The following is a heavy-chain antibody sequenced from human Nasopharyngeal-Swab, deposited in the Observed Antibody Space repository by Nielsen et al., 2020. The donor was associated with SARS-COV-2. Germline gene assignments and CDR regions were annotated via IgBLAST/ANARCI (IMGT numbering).Heavy chain of an antibody. CDR1: GFTFSSYA. J-gene: IGHJ3*02. CDR2: ISWNSGSI. D-gene: IGHD3-16*01. Sequence: GGSLRLSCAASGFTFSSYAMHWVRQAPGKGLEWVSGISWNSGSIGYADSVKGRFTISRDNAKNSLYLQMNSLRAEDTALYYCAKEPVTITFGAAAAFDIWGQGTMVTVSS. CDR3: AKEPVTITFGAAAAFDI. V-gene: IGHV3-9*01.